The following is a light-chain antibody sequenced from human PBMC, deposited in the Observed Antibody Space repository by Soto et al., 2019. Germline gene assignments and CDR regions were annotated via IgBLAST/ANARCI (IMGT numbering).Light chain of an antibody. CDR3: SSYTTASTLDYV. Sequence: QSALTQPASVSGSPGQSITISCTGTSSDVHGYNFVSWYQQHPGKAPKLLIYEVNNRPSGVSNRFSGSTSGDTASLTISGLQAEDEAAYYCSSYTTASTLDYVFGTGTQLTVL. V-gene: IGLV2-14*01. CDR1: SSDVHGYNF. CDR2: EVN. J-gene: IGLJ1*01.